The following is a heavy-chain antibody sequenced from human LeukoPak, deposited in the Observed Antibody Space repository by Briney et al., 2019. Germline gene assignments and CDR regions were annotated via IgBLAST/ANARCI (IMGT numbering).Heavy chain of an antibody. Sequence: NSGGSLRLSCAASGFTFGDYYMSWIRQAPGKGLEWVSSISGSASTIYYTDSVRGRFTISWDNAKNSLHLQMNSLRAEDTAVYYCTRVDETVGAVGGHCDYWGQGTQVTVSS. V-gene: IGHV3-11*01. D-gene: IGHD1-26*01. CDR1: GFTFGDYY. CDR3: TRVDETVGAVGGHCDY. J-gene: IGHJ4*02. CDR2: ISGSASTI.